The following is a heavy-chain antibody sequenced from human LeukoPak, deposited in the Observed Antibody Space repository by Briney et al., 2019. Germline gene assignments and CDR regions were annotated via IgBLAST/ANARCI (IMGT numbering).Heavy chain of an antibody. Sequence: ASVKVSCKASGYTFTSYGISWVRQAPGQGLEWMGWISAYNGNTNYAQKLQGRVTMTTDTSTGTAYMELRSLRSDDTAVYYCARDGLFVVVPAARGDAFDIWGQGTMVTVSS. D-gene: IGHD2-2*01. V-gene: IGHV1-18*04. CDR1: GYTFTSYG. J-gene: IGHJ3*02. CDR2: ISAYNGNT. CDR3: ARDGLFVVVPAARGDAFDI.